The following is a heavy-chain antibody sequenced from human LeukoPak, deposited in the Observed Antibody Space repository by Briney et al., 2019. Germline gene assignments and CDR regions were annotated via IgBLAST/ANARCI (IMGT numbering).Heavy chain of an antibody. D-gene: IGHD1-14*01. CDR3: ATNGDRGYHHYGMDF. Sequence: ASVKVSCTASGYTFIAYYIHWVRQAPGQGLEWMGWINPNSGGASFAQKFQGRVTMTRDTSITTAHMELSSLRSDDTAVYYCATNGDRGYHHYGMDFWGQGTTVTVSS. CDR2: INPNSGGA. J-gene: IGHJ6*02. CDR1: GYTFIAYY. V-gene: IGHV1-2*02.